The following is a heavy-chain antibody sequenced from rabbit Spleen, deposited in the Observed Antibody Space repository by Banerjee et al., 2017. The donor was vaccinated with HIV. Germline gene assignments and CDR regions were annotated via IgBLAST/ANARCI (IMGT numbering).Heavy chain of an antibody. J-gene: IGHJ6*01. D-gene: IGHD1-1*01. V-gene: IGHV1S7*01. CDR2: IDPVFGST. Sequence: QLKESGGGLVRPGGSLKLSCKASGFDFSSYYMSWVRQAPGKGLEWIGYIDPVFGSTYYASWVNGRFSISRENTQNTVSLQMNSLTAADTATYFCARDTSSSFSSYGMDLWGPGTLVTVS. CDR3: ARDTSSSFSSYGMDL. CDR1: GFDFSSYY.